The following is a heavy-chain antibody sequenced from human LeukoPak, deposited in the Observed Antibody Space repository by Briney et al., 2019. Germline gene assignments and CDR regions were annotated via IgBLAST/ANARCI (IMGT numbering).Heavy chain of an antibody. CDR2: IRYDGSSE. Sequence: GGSLRLSCAASGFTFSTYGMHWVRQAPGKGLDWVAFIRYDGSSEYYGDSVKGRFTISRDNSKNTLYLQMNSLRVEDTAVYHCAKEGEVGAIYFDYWGQGTLVTVSS. D-gene: IGHD1-26*01. V-gene: IGHV3-30*02. J-gene: IGHJ4*02. CDR3: AKEGEVGAIYFDY. CDR1: GFTFSTYG.